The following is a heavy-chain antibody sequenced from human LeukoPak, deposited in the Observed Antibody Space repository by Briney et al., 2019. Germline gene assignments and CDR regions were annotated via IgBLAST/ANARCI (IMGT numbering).Heavy chain of an antibody. V-gene: IGHV3-7*04. CDR1: GFTLSSYW. CDR3: ARAVAAAGGF. J-gene: IGHJ4*02. D-gene: IGHD6-13*01. Sequence: GGSLRLSCAASGFTLSSYWITWFRQAPGKGLEWVANINQDGSEKYYVDSVKGRFTISRNNAKNTVYLQMNSLRAEDTAVYYCARAVAAAGGFWGQGTLVTVSS. CDR2: INQDGSEK.